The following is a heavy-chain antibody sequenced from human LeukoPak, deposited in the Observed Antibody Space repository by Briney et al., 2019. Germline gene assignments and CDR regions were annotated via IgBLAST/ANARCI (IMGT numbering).Heavy chain of an antibody. CDR3: ARVGASTGAFDI. D-gene: IGHD1-26*01. J-gene: IGHJ3*02. CDR2: IRFDGSKK. V-gene: IGHV3-30*02. CDR1: GFTFSDYG. Sequence: GGSLRLSCAASGFTFSDYGIHWVRQPPGKGLEWVAFIRFDGSKKYYGDSVKGRFTISRDNAKKTLYLQMHSLRAEDTAVYYCARVGASTGAFDIWGQGTMVTVSS.